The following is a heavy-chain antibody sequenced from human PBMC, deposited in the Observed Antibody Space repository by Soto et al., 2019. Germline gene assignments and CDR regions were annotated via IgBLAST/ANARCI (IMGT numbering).Heavy chain of an antibody. CDR1: GGSISSYY. V-gene: IGHV4-59*01. D-gene: IGHD2-21*02. CDR3: ARDLWGYCGTDCYPLDV. CDR2: MYNTGST. Sequence: QVRLQKSGPGLVKPSETLSLTCTVSGGSISSYYWSWIRQPPGKGLESIGYMYNTGSTVYNPSLKSRVTISVDTSKNQFYLKVNSVTAADTTVYYCARDLWGYCGTDCYPLDVWGQGTTVTVS. J-gene: IGHJ6*02.